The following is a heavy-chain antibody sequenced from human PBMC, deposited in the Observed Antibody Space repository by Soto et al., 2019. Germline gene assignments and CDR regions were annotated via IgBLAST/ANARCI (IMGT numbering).Heavy chain of an antibody. D-gene: IGHD2-15*01. V-gene: IGHV4-39*01. J-gene: IGHJ6*02. Sequence: PSETLSLTCTVSGASISSSSYYWGWIRQPPGKGLEWIGSIYYSGSTYYNPSLKSRVTISVDTSKNQFSLKLSSVTAADTAVYYCARTSRVVVAATYYYYGMDVWGQGTTVTVSS. CDR1: GASISSSSYY. CDR2: IYYSGST. CDR3: ARTSRVVVAATYYYYGMDV.